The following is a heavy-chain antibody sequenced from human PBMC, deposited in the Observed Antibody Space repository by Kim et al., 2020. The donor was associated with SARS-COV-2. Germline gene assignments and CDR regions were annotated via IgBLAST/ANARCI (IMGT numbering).Heavy chain of an antibody. D-gene: IGHD1-1*01. CDR1: GGTFSSYA. CDR2: IIPIFGTA. CDR3: ASDLPGWNDVKYGMDV. J-gene: IGHJ6*02. V-gene: IGHV1-69*13. Sequence: SVKVSCKASGGTFSSYAISWVRQAPGQGLEWMGGIIPIFGTANYAQKFQGRVTITADESTSTAYMELSSLRSEDTAVYYCASDLPGWNDVKYGMDVWGQGTTVTVSS.